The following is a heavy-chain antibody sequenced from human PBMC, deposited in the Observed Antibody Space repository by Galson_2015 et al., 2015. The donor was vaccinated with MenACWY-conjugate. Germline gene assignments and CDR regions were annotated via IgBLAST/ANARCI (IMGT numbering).Heavy chain of an antibody. Sequence: SLRLSCAASGFTFSDYEMNWVRQAPGKGLEWLSYISSSGGTIKYEDSVKGRFTISRDNAKNSLFLQMNSVRAEDTAFHYCAREDRRDALDLWGPGTMVTVSS. V-gene: IGHV3-48*03. J-gene: IGHJ3*01. CDR3: AREDRRDALDL. CDR2: ISSSGGTI. CDR1: GFTFSDYE.